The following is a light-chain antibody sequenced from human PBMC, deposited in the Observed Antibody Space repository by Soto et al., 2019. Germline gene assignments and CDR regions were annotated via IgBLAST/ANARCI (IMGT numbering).Light chain of an antibody. CDR3: SSHTCGSTVV. Sequence: QSALTQPASVSGSPGQSITISCTGTSSDVGGYNYVSWYQQHPGTAPKLMIYDVSNRPSGVSNRFSGSKSGTTASLTISGLQAEDEADDYYSSHTCGSTVVFGGGTKLTVL. CDR1: SSDVGGYNY. V-gene: IGLV2-14*01. J-gene: IGLJ2*01. CDR2: DVS.